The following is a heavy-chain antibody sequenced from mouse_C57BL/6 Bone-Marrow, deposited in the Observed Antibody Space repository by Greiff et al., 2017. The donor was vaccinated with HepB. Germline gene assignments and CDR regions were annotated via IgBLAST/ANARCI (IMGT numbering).Heavy chain of an antibody. J-gene: IGHJ4*01. V-gene: IGHV5-6*01. CDR2: ISSGGSYT. Sequence: EVKLVESGGDLVKPGGSLKLSCAASGFTFSSYGMSWVRQTPDKRLEWVATISSGGSYTYYPDSVKGRFTISRDNAKNTLYLQMSSLKYEDTAMYYCARQWYAMDYWGQGTSVTVSS. CDR3: ARQWYAMDY. CDR1: GFTFSSYG.